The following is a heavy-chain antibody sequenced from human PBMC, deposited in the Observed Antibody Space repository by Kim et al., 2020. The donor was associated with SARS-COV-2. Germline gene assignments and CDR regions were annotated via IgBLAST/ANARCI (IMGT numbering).Heavy chain of an antibody. CDR1: GFTFSSYA. D-gene: IGHD4-17*01. J-gene: IGHJ3*02. Sequence: GGSLRLSCAASGFTFSSYAMHLVRQAPGKGLEWVAVISYDGSNKYYADSVKGRFTISRDNSKNTLYLQMNSLRAEDTAVYYCARDVRHDGDYEDAFDIWGQGTMVTVSS. CDR3: ARDVRHDGDYEDAFDI. CDR2: ISYDGSNK. V-gene: IGHV3-30-3*01.